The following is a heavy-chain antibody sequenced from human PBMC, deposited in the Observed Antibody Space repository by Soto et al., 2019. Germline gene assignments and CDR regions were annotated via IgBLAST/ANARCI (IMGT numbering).Heavy chain of an antibody. D-gene: IGHD3-10*01. CDR2: ISGSGGST. CDR1: GFTFSSYA. CDR3: AKALTRXYYXYMDV. Sequence: EVQLLXSGGGLVQPGGXLRLSCAASGFTFSSYAMSWVRQAPGKGLEWVSAISGSGGSTYYADSVKGRFTXXXDXSKXXXXXXXXXXXXXXXXVYYCAKALTRXYYXYMDVWGKGTTVTVXS. V-gene: IGHV3-23*01. J-gene: IGHJ6*03.